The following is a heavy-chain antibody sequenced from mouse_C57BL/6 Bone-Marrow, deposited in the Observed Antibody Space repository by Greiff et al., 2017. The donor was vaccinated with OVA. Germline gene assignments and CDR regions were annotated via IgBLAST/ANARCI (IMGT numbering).Heavy chain of an antibody. Sequence: VQLQQSGGDLVKPGGSLKLSCAASGFTFSSYGMSWVRQTPDKRLEWVATISSGGSYTYYPDSVKGRFPISRDNAKNTLYLQMSSLKSEDTAMYYCERHPPLDYWGQGTTLTVSS. J-gene: IGHJ2*01. V-gene: IGHV5-6*01. CDR1: GFTFSSYG. CDR3: ERHPPLDY. CDR2: ISSGGSYT.